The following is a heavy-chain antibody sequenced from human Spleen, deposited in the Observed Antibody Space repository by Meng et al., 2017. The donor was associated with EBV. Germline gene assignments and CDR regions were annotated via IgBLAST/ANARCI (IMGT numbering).Heavy chain of an antibody. J-gene: IGHJ5*02. D-gene: IGHD5/OR15-5a*01. CDR3: TVSADWFDP. CDR2: ISGSGGST. V-gene: IGHV3-23*04. Sequence: VRLVASGGGLVRRGGSLGPSGAANGITIRGYGMSWVRQAPGKGLEWVLVISGSGGSTNYADSVKGGFTISRDNSKNALFLQMNSLRAEDTAVYYCTVSADWFDPWGQGTLVTVSS. CDR1: GITIRGYG.